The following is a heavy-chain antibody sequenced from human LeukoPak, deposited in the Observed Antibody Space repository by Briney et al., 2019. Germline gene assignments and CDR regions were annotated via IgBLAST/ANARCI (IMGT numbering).Heavy chain of an antibody. Sequence: GGSLRLSCAASGFTFSSYSMHWVRQAPGKGLEWMAIISSDGNDKFYADSLKGRFTISRDNSKNTLYLQMNSLRAEDTAVYYCANTLFSGSWYYFDYWGQGTLVTVSS. CDR1: GFTFSSYS. CDR3: ANTLFSGSWYYFDY. J-gene: IGHJ4*02. D-gene: IGHD1-26*01. CDR2: ISSDGNDK. V-gene: IGHV3-30*04.